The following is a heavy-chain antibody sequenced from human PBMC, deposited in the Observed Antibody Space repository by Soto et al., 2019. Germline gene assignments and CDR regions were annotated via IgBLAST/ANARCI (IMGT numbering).Heavy chain of an antibody. CDR2: IDPRDSYT. D-gene: IGHD2-21*01. Sequence: GESLKISCKGSGYTFTTYWIIWLRQTPGKGLEWMGSIDPRDSYTSYSPSFQGHVTISADKSFSAAYLQWWGLKDSDTAISYWSSGPPGWGGGDFWGQGSLVTVSS. CDR3: SSGPPGWGGGDF. CDR1: GYTFTTYW. J-gene: IGHJ4*02. V-gene: IGHV5-10-1*01.